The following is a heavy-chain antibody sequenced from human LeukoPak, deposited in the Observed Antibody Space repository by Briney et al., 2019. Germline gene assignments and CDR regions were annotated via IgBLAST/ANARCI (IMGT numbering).Heavy chain of an antibody. V-gene: IGHV4-34*01. CDR2: INHSGST. D-gene: IGHD3-10*01. CDR3: ARHYYGSGSYLFDY. J-gene: IGHJ4*02. CDR1: GGSFSGYY. Sequence: PSETLSLTCAVYGGSFSGYYWSWIRQPPGKGLEWIGEINHSGSTNYNPSLKSRVTISVDTSKNQFSLQLSSVTAADTAVYYCARHYYGSGSYLFDYWGQGTLVTVSS.